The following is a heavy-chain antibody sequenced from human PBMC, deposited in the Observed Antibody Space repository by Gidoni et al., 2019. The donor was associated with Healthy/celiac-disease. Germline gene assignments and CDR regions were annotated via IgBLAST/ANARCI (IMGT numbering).Heavy chain of an antibody. D-gene: IGHD3-22*01. V-gene: IGHV4-39*01. J-gene: IGHJ3*02. Sequence: QLQLQESGPGLVKPSETLSLTCTVSGGSISSSSYYWGWIRQPPGKGLEWIGSIYYSGSTYYNPSLKSRVTISVDTSKNQFSLKLSSVTAADTAVYYCVYDSSGYYPHDAFDIWGQGTMVTVSS. CDR1: GGSISSSSYY. CDR3: VYDSSGYYPHDAFDI. CDR2: IYYSGST.